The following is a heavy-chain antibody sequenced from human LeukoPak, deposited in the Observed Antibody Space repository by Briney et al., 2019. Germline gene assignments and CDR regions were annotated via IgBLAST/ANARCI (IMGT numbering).Heavy chain of an antibody. J-gene: IGHJ4*02. CDR1: GYTFTSYA. CDR3: ARTNVYYYASSDYYPYFDY. CDR2: INAGNGNT. V-gene: IGHV1-3*03. Sequence: ASVKVSCKASGYTFTSYAMHWVRQAPGQRLEWMGWINAGNGNTKYSQEFQGRVTITRDTSASTAYMELSSLRSEDMAVYYCARTNVYYYASSDYYPYFDYWAQGTLVTVPS. D-gene: IGHD3-22*01.